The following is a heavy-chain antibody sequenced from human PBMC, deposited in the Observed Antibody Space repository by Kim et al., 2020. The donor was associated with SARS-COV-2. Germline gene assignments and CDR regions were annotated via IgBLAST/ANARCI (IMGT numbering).Heavy chain of an antibody. Sequence: GGSLRLSCAASGFTFSSYAMHWVRQAPGKGLEWVAVISYDGSNKNYADSVKGRFTISRDNSKNTLYLQMNSLRAEDTAVYYCARDIGSCRRGCIYYYCGMDVWGQGTTVTVSS. CDR2: ISYDGSNK. CDR1: GFTFSSYA. CDR3: ARDIGSCRRGCIYYYCGMDV. J-gene: IGHJ6*02. V-gene: IGHV3-30-3*01. D-gene: IGHD5-12*01.